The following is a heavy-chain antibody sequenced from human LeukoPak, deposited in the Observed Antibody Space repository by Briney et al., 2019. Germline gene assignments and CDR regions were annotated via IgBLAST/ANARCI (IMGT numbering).Heavy chain of an antibody. CDR3: ARKSSSSLQNYYYMDV. D-gene: IGHD6-13*01. CDR2: INPNSGGT. J-gene: IGHJ6*03. CDR1: GYTFTGYY. Sequence: GASVKVSCKASGYTFTGYYMHWVRQAPGQGLEWMGWINPNSGGTNYAQKFQGRVTMTRDTSISTAYMELSRLRSDDTAVYYCARKSSSSLQNYYYMDVWGKGTTVTASS. V-gene: IGHV1-2*02.